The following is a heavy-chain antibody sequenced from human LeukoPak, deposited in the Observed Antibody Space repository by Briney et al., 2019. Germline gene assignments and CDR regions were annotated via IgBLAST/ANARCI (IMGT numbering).Heavy chain of an antibody. D-gene: IGHD6-13*01. J-gene: IGHJ4*02. CDR1: GFTFSSYS. CDR3: AREPSYSNSWYTSCDY. CDR2: ITLSSSTI. Sequence: PGGSLRLSCAASGFTFSSYSMNWVRQAPGKGLEWVSYITLSSSTIYYADSVKGRFTISRDNAKNSLYLQMNSLRAEDTAVYYCAREPSYSNSWYTSCDYWGQGTLVTVSS. V-gene: IGHV3-48*01.